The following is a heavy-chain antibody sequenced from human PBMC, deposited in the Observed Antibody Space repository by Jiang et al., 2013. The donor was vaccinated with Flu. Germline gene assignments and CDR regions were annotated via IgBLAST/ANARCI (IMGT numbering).Heavy chain of an antibody. D-gene: IGHD3-9*01. CDR3: ARHRPGYDILTGYYLGVADY. CDR2: IYYSGST. Sequence: GLVKPSETLSLTCTVSGGSISSYYWSWIRQPPGKGLEWIGYIYYSGSTNYNPSLKSRVTISVDTSKNQFSLKLSSVTAADTAVYYCARHRPGYDILTGYYLGVADYWGQGTLVTVSS. CDR1: GGSISSYY. J-gene: IGHJ4*02. V-gene: IGHV4-59*08.